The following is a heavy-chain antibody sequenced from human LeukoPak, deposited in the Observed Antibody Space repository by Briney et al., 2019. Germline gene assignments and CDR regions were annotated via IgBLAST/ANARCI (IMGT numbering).Heavy chain of an antibody. CDR2: IYTSGST. J-gene: IGHJ4*02. Sequence: SQTLSLTCTVSGGSISSGSYYWSWIRQPAGKGLEWIGRIYTSGSTNYNPSLKSRVTISVDTSKNQFSLKLSSVTAADTAVYYCARDNDILTGFDYWGQGTLVTVSS. CDR3: ARDNDILTGFDY. V-gene: IGHV4-61*02. CDR1: GGSISSGSYY. D-gene: IGHD3-9*01.